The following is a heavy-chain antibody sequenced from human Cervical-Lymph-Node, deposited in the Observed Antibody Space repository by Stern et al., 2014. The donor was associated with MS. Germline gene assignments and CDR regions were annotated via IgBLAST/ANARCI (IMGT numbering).Heavy chain of an antibody. V-gene: IGHV3-48*01. Sequence: VQLVESGGGLVQPGGSLRLSCEASGFTFSNYNMNWVRQAPGKGLEWLSYSSSHSCTIYYADSLKVQFPIYRDNAKNSLYLKMNSLRAEDTAVFYCARHRGQGGYYPYYFDYWGQGTLVTVSS. D-gene: IGHD3-3*01. CDR1: GFTFSNYN. J-gene: IGHJ4*02. CDR3: ARHRGQGGYYPYYFDY. CDR2: SSSHSCTI.